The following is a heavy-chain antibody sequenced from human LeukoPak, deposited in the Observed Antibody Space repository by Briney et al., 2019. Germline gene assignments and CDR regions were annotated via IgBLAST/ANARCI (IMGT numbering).Heavy chain of an antibody. V-gene: IGHV3-23*01. D-gene: IGHD6-13*01. CDR1: GFTFSDYS. Sequence: GGSLRLSCTVSGFTFSDYSINWVRQAPGKGLEWVSAISGSGDSTYYGDSVKGRFTISRDNSKNTLYLQMNSLRAEDTAVYYCAKTRPLDSSSWSHGDYWGQGTLVTVSS. CDR2: ISGSGDST. J-gene: IGHJ4*02. CDR3: AKTRPLDSSSWSHGDY.